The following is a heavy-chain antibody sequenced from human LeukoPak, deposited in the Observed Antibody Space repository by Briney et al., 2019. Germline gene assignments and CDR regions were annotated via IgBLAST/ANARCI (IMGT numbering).Heavy chain of an antibody. D-gene: IGHD3-3*01. CDR1: GGSISSYY. J-gene: IGHJ5*02. Sequence: SETLSLTCTVSGGSISSYYWSWIRQPPGKGLEWIGYIYYSGSTNYNPSLKSRVTISVDTSKNQFSLKLSPVTAADTAVFYCARDSSLSIWSGFLGRENWFDPWGQGTLVTVSS. CDR2: IYYSGST. CDR3: ARDSSLSIWSGFLGRENWFDP. V-gene: IGHV4-59*01.